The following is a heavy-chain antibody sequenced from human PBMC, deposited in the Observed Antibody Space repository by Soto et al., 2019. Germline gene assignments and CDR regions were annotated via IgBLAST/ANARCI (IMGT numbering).Heavy chain of an antibody. CDR3: ARKNPGRVSALPDY. CDR1: GFTFSMYG. J-gene: IGHJ4*02. Sequence: QVQLVESGGGVVQPGNSVRLSCAASGFTFSMYGMHWFRQAPGKGLEWVAVTASDGTNKFYGDSVKGRFTISRDNPRATLYLQMNSLRPDDTAVYYCARKNPGRVSALPDYWGQGTLVTVSS. CDR2: TASDGTNK. D-gene: IGHD2-15*01. V-gene: IGHV3-30*03.